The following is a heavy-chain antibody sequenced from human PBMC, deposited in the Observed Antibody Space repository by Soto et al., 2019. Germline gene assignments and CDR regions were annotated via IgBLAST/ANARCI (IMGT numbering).Heavy chain of an antibody. CDR2: ISDDGSNK. CDR1: GFTFSSYS. V-gene: IGHV3-30-3*01. CDR3: AREKWGWRAFDI. J-gene: IGHJ3*02. Sequence: QVQLVESGGGVVQPGRSLRLSCAASGFTFSSYSMHWVRQAPGKGLEWVAVISDDGSNKYYADSVKGRFTISRDNSKNTLYLQMNSLRVEDTAVYYCAREKWGWRAFDIWGQGTMVTVSA. D-gene: IGHD1-26*01.